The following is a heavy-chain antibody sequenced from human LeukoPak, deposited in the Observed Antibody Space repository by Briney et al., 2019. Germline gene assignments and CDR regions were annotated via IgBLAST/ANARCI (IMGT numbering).Heavy chain of an antibody. Sequence: GASVKVSCKASGYTFTGYYMHWVRQAPGQGLEWMGWINPNSGGTNYAQKFQGRVTMTRDTSISTAYMELGRLRSDDTAVYYCARDRRKVVAATPFYMDVWGKGTTVTVSS. D-gene: IGHD2-15*01. V-gene: IGHV1-2*02. CDR1: GYTFTGYY. CDR3: ARDRRKVVAATPFYMDV. CDR2: INPNSGGT. J-gene: IGHJ6*03.